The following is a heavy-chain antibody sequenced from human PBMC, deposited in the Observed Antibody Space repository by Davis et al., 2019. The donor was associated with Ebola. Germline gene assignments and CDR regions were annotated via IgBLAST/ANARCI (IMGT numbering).Heavy chain of an antibody. CDR1: GGSISSGTYY. J-gene: IGHJ2*01. D-gene: IGHD6-6*01. CDR3: ARLSGLFSSSSGALYFDL. CDR2: IYYNGRT. V-gene: IGHV4-39*07. Sequence: SETLSLTCSVSGGSISSGTYYWGWVRQPPGKGLEWIGSIYYNGRTYYSSSLEGRVTILRDTSKNQFSLKLRSVTAADTAVYFCARLSGLFSSSSGALYFDLWGRGTLVSVSS.